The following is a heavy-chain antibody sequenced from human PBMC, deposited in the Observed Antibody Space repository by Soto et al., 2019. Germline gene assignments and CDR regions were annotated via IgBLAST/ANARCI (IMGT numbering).Heavy chain of an antibody. D-gene: IGHD6-19*01. CDR3: ARESIAVAGMDY. V-gene: IGHV3-30-3*01. CDR2: ISYDGSNK. J-gene: IGHJ4*02. CDR1: GFTFSSYA. Sequence: GGSLRLSCAASGFTFSSYAMHWVRQAPGKGLGWVAGISYDGSNKYYADSVKGRFTISRDNSKNTLYLQMNSLRAEDTAVYYCARESIAVAGMDYWGQGTLVTVAS.